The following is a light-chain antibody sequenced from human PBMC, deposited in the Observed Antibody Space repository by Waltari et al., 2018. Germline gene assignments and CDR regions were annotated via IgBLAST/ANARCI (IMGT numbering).Light chain of an antibody. CDR1: QSVGTY. V-gene: IGKV3-11*01. CDR2: DAS. Sequence: EIVLTQSPATLSLSPGETATLSCRASQSVGTYLAWYQQKPGQAPRLLIYDASNRATGIPDRFRGSGSGTDFTLTISSLEPEDFALYYCQQRSSWTPHTFGQVARLEIK. CDR3: QQRSSWTPHT. J-gene: IGKJ2*01.